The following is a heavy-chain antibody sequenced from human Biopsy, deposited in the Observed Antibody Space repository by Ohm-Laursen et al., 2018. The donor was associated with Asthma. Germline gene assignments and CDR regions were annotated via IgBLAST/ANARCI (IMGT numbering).Heavy chain of an antibody. CDR2: IKSDGSST. V-gene: IGHV3-74*01. CDR3: ARDFTIGSGSPFHF. D-gene: IGHD3-10*01. Sequence: SLRLSCAASGFTFSSYYMHWVRQAPGKGLVWVSNIKSDGSSTSYADSVKGRFTISRDNAKSSLHLQMSSLRAEDTAVYFCARDFTIGSGSPFHFWGPGTLVTVSS. CDR1: GFTFSSYY. J-gene: IGHJ4*01.